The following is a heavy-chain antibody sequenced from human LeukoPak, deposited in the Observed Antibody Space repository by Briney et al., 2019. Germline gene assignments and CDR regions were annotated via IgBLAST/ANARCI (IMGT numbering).Heavy chain of an antibody. CDR2: IRYDGSNK. J-gene: IGHJ6*03. CDR3: AKSGVYSYGSYYYYYYMDV. CDR1: GFTFSSYG. Sequence: GGSLRLSCAASGFTFSSYGMHWVRQAPGKGLEWVAFIRYDGSNKYYADSVKGRFTISRDNSKNTLYLQMNSLRAEDTAVYYCAKSGVYSYGSYYYYYYMDVWGKGTTVTISS. V-gene: IGHV3-30*02. D-gene: IGHD5-18*01.